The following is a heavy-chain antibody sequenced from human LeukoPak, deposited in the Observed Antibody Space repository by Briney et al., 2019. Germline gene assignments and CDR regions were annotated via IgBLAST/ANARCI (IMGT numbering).Heavy chain of an antibody. D-gene: IGHD6-6*01. CDR3: AREYSSSSGDYFDY. Sequence: GGSLRLSCAASGFTFSSYWMHWVRQAPGKGLVWVSRINSDGSSTSYADSVKGRFTISRDNAKNTLYLQMNSLRAEDTAVYYCAREYSSSSGDYFDYWGQGTLVTVSS. CDR1: GFTFSSYW. V-gene: IGHV3-74*01. J-gene: IGHJ4*02. CDR2: INSDGSST.